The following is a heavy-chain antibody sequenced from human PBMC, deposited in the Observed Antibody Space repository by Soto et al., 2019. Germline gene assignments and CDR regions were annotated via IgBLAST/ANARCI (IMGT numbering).Heavy chain of an antibody. Sequence: PGGSLRLSCAASGFTFTDTWRTWVRQAPGKGLGWVGRVKGKTDGGATDYAAPGKGRFTISRHDSRNTVYLQMNSLKAEDTAVYYCTALRFLEWFFDYWGQGTLVTVSS. CDR3: TALRFLEWFFDY. CDR1: GFTFTDTW. D-gene: IGHD3-3*01. V-gene: IGHV3-15*01. CDR2: VKGKTDGGAT. J-gene: IGHJ4*02.